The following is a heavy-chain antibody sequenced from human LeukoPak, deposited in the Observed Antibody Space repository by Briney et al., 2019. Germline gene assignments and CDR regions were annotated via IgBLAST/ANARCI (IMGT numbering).Heavy chain of an antibody. CDR2: TYYSGNT. V-gene: IGHV4-59*01. J-gene: IGHJ4*02. Sequence: SETLSLPCTVSGGSMSSYYWSWIRQPPGKGLEWIGYTYYSGNTNYNPSLKSRVTISVDTSKNQFSLKVSSVTAADTAVYYCARVFHASCGYPLDYWGQGTLVTVSS. CDR1: GGSMSSYY. D-gene: IGHD3-22*01. CDR3: ARVFHASCGYPLDY.